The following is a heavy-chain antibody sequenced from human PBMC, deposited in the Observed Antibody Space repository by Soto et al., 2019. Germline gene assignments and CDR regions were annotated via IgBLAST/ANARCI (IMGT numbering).Heavy chain of an antibody. D-gene: IGHD4-17*01. CDR2: IYHSGST. CDR3: ARRTVGNYFYGMDV. Sequence: TLSLTCAVSGGSISSGGYSWSWIRQPPGKGLEWIGYIYHSGSTYYNPSLKSRVTISVDRSKNQFSLKLSSVTAADTAVYYCARRTVGNYFYGMDVWGQGTTVTVSS. V-gene: IGHV4-30-2*01. J-gene: IGHJ6*02. CDR1: GGSISSGGYS.